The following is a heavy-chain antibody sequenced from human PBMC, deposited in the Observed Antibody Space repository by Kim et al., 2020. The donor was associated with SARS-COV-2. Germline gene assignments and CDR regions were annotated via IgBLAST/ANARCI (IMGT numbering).Heavy chain of an antibody. D-gene: IGHD5-12*01. V-gene: IGHV3-23*01. CDR3: AKDVAQYSGYDYYYYYGMAV. J-gene: IGHJ6*02. CDR2: ISGSGGST. Sequence: GGSLRLSCAASGFTFSSYAMSWVRQAPGKGLEWVSAISGSGGSTYYADSVKGRFTISRDNSKNTLYLQMNSLRAEDTAVYYCAKDVAQYSGYDYYYYYGMAVWGQVTTVTVSS. CDR1: GFTFSSYA.